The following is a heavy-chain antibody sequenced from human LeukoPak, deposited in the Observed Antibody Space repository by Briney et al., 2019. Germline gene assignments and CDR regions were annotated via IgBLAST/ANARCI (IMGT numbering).Heavy chain of an antibody. J-gene: IGHJ5*02. V-gene: IGHV4-4*02. CDR3: SSVPHYDFLTGYFERFEP. CDR1: GGSISTNNW. Sequence: SGTLSLTCAVSGGSISTNNWWSWVRPPPGTGLELIEDNYHSGSTHYNPSLKRRLNISGEYYKHKFSLKPRPVTAAHASVYYFSSVPHYDFLTGYFERFEPGGRGTLVSVSS. D-gene: IGHD3-9*01. CDR2: NYHSGST.